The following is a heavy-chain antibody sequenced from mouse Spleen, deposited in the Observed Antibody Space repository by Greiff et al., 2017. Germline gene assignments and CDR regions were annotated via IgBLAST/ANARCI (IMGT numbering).Heavy chain of an antibody. CDR1: GFSLTSYG. J-gene: IGHJ4*01. V-gene: IGHV2-5*01. D-gene: IGHD2-5*01. CDR3: ANAYYSNYDAMDY. CDR2: IWRGGST. Sequence: VKLQESGPGLVQPSQSLSITCTVSGFSLTSYGVHWVRQSPGKGLEWLGVIWRGGSTDYNAAFMSRLSITKDNSKSQVFFKMNSLQADDTAIYYCANAYYSNYDAMDYWGQGTSVTVSS.